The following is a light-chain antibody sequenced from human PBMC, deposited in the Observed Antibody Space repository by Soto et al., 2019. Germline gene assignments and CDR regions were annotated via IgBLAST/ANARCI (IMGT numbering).Light chain of an antibody. V-gene: IGKV1-17*01. CDR2: DAS. J-gene: IGKJ1*01. Sequence: IKMNQSPSAVSASVGDRVIITCRASQAIRNDLGWYQQKPGKAPKLLIYDASSLESGVPSRFSGSGSGTEFTLTISSLQPDDFATYYCQQYNIYSPTFGHGTKVDIK. CDR1: QAIRND. CDR3: QQYNIYSPT.